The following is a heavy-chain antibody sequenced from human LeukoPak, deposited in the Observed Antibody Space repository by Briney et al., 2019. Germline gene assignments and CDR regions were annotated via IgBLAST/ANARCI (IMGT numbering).Heavy chain of an antibody. CDR2: SYNGGST. V-gene: IGHV3-53*05. CDR1: GFTVSSNY. CDR3: AKDEGALVPYYFDY. D-gene: IGHD1-26*01. J-gene: IGHJ4*02. Sequence: GGSLRLSCAASGFTVSSNYMSWVRQAPGKGLEWVSVSYNGGSTYYADSVKGRFTISRDNSKNTLYLQMNSLRAEDTAAYYCAKDEGALVPYYFDYWGQGTLVTVSS.